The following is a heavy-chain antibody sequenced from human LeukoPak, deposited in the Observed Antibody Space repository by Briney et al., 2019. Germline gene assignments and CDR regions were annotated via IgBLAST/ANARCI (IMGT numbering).Heavy chain of an antibody. V-gene: IGHV1-18*04. D-gene: IGHD3-9*01. CDR2: ISAYNGNT. CDR3: ARDGAYYDILTGYHPLDY. Sequence: ASVKVSCKASGYTFTSYGIGWVRQAPGQGLEWMGWISAYNGNTNYAQKLQGRVTMTTDTSTSTAYMELRSLRSDDTAVYYCARDGAYYDILTGYHPLDYWGQGTLVTVSS. J-gene: IGHJ4*02. CDR1: GYTFTSYG.